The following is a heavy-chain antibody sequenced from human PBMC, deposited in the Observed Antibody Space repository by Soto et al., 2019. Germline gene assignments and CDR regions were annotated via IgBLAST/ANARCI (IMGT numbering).Heavy chain of an antibody. CDR1: GFTFGSYT. J-gene: IGHJ4*02. D-gene: IGHD5-18*01. CDR3: ARRSGYADGSLDH. V-gene: IGHV3-21*02. Sequence: EVQLVESGGGLVKPGGSLRLSCATSGFTFGSYTMNWVRQAPGKGLEWVSCISSASSYIYYADSVQGRFTISRDNSEKSLYLHMNSLRAEDTAVYYCARRSGYADGSLDHRGQGVLVTVSS. CDR2: ISSASSYI.